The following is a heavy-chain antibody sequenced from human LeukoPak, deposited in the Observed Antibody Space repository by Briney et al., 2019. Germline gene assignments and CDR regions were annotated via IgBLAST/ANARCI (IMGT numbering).Heavy chain of an antibody. Sequence: PGGSLRLSCAASGFTFSTYWMSWVRQAPRKGLEWVANINQDGGEKYYVDSVKGRFTISRDNSKNTLYLQMNSLRAEDTAVYYCAKYGSGSLYFDYWGQGTLVTVSS. CDR1: GFTFSTYW. CDR2: INQDGGEK. V-gene: IGHV3-7*03. D-gene: IGHD3-10*01. J-gene: IGHJ4*02. CDR3: AKYGSGSLYFDY.